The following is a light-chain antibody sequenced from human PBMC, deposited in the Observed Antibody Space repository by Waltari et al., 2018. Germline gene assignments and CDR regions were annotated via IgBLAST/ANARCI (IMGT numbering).Light chain of an antibody. CDR3: SSYTSSSKGV. Sequence: QSALTQPASGSGSPGQSITISCTGPSRAVGGYNYVSWYQQHPGKAPKLMIYEVSNRPSGVSNRFSGSKSGNTASLTISGLQAEDEADYYCSSYTSSSKGVFGGGTKLTVL. CDR1: SRAVGGYNY. CDR2: EVS. J-gene: IGLJ3*02. V-gene: IGLV2-14*01.